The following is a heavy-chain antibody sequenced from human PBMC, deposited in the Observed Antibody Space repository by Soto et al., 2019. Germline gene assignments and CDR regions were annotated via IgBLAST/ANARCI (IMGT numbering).Heavy chain of an antibody. Sequence: QVQLQESGPGLVKPSQTLSLTCTVSGGSISSGDYYWSWIRQPPGKGLEWIGYIYYSGSTYYNPSLKTRVXXSXDXXKNPFSLKLSSVTAADTAGYYCAREGSRGWYGIGYWGQGTLVTVSS. J-gene: IGHJ4*02. D-gene: IGHD6-19*01. CDR1: GGSISSGDYY. V-gene: IGHV4-30-4*01. CDR2: IYYSGST. CDR3: AREGSRGWYGIGY.